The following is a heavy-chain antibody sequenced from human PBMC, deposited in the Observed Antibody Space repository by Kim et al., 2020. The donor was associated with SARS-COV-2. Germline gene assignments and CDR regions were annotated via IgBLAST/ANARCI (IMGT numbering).Heavy chain of an antibody. J-gene: IGHJ3*02. CDR2: ISAYNGNT. CDR3: ARDIVVVVAASRGDAFDI. CDR1: GYTFTSYG. Sequence: ASVKVSCKASGYTFTSYGISWVRQAPGQGLEWMGWISAYNGNTNYAQKLQGRVTMTTDTSTSTAYMELRSLRSDDTAVYYCARDIVVVVAASRGDAFDIWGQGTMVTVSS. D-gene: IGHD2-15*01. V-gene: IGHV1-18*01.